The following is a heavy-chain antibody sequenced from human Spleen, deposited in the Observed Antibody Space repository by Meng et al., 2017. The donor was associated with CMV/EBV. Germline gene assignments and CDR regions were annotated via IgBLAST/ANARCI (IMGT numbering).Heavy chain of an antibody. CDR3: AHGFWGSRYFDY. CDR2: IYWDDDK. V-gene: IGHV2-5*02. J-gene: IGHJ4*02. CDR1: GFSLSTSGVG. Sequence: SGPPLLKPNRTLTLPISFSGFSLSTSGVGVGWIRQPPGKALEWLALIYWDDDKRYSPSLKSRLTITKDTSKNQVVLTMTNMDPVDTATYYCAHGFWGSRYFDYWGQGTLVTVSS. D-gene: IGHD3-10*01.